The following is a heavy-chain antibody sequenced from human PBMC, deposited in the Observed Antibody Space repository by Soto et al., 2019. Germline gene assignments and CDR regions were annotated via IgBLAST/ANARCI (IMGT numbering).Heavy chain of an antibody. V-gene: IGHV3-30-3*01. CDR2: ISYDGSNK. Sequence: GGSLRLSCAASGFTFSSYAMHWVRQAPGKGLEWVAVISYDGSNKYYADSVKGRFTISRDNSKNTLYLQMNSLRAEDTAVYYCARDHYYDSSGYYYGGGNNWFDPWGQGTLVTVSS. J-gene: IGHJ5*02. CDR1: GFTFSSYA. D-gene: IGHD3-22*01. CDR3: ARDHYYDSSGYYYGGGNNWFDP.